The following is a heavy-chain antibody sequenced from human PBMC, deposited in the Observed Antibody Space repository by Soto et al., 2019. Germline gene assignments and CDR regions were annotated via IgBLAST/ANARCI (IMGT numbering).Heavy chain of an antibody. V-gene: IGHV4-39*01. CDR3: ARHLSGGSCYGCFDY. CDR2: IYYSGST. CDR1: GGSISSSSYY. J-gene: IGHJ4*02. D-gene: IGHD2-15*01. Sequence: SETLSLTCPVSGGSISSSSYYWGWIRQPPGKGLEWIGSIYYSGSTYYNPSLKSRVTISVDTSKNQFSLKLSSVTAADTAVYYCARHLSGGSCYGCFDYWGQGTLVTVSS.